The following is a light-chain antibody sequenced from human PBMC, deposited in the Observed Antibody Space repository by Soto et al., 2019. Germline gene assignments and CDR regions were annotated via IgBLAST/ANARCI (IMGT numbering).Light chain of an antibody. V-gene: IGKV4-1*01. CDR2: WAS. Sequence: DILMTQSPDSLAVSLGERATINCKSSQSFLYSPNNKNYLAWYQHKPGQPPKMLIYWASIRESGVPDRFSGSGSGTDFTLTISSLQAEDVAVYYCQQRSNWPWTFGQGTKVDIK. CDR3: QQRSNWPWT. J-gene: IGKJ1*01. CDR1: QSFLYSPNNKNY.